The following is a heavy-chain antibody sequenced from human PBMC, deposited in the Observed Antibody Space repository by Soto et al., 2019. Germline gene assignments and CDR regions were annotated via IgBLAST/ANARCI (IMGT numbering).Heavy chain of an antibody. CDR1: GYTFTSYA. Sequence: QVQLVQSGAEVKKPGASVKVSCKASGYTFTSYAMHWVRQAPGQRLKWMGWINAGNGNTKYSQKFQGRVTITRDTSASTAYMELSSLRSEDTAVYYCARAGEGYYDSSGYYLDPWGQGTLVTVSS. CDR2: INAGNGNT. D-gene: IGHD3-22*01. V-gene: IGHV1-3*01. J-gene: IGHJ5*02. CDR3: ARAGEGYYDSSGYYLDP.